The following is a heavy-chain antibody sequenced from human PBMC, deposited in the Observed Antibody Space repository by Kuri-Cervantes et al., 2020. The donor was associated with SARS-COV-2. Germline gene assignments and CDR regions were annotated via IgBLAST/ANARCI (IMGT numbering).Heavy chain of an antibody. D-gene: IGHD2-21*02. CDR1: GSTFTNYA. V-gene: IGHV3-30*01. J-gene: IGHJ4*02. CDR2: ISSDGRSK. CDR3: ARDDYYFEH. Sequence: GESLKISCAASGSTFTNYAMHWVRQAPGKGLEWVAVISSDGRSKNYADSVEGRFTISRDNSKNTLYLQMNSLGPEDTAVYYCARDDYYFEHWGQGTLVTVSS.